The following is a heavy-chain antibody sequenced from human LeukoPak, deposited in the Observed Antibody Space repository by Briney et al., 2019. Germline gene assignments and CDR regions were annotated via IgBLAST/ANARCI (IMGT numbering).Heavy chain of an antibody. CDR2: ISAYNGNT. V-gene: IGHV1-18*01. J-gene: IGHJ5*02. D-gene: IGHD3-10*01. CDR3: ARDKGSITMVRGVNFWFDP. Sequence: ASVKVSCKASGYTFTSYGISWVRQAPGQGLEWMGWISAYNGNTNDAQKLQGRVTMTTDTSTSTAYMELRSLRSDDTAVYYCARDKGSITMVRGVNFWFDPWGQGTLVTVSS. CDR1: GYTFTSYG.